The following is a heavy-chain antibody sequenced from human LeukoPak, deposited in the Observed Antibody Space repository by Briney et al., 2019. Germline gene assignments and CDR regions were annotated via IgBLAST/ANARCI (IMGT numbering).Heavy chain of an antibody. J-gene: IGHJ4*02. CDR3: ARRTGRSESYVLDY. V-gene: IGHV4-59*01. Sequence: PSETLSLTCIVPGGSISGYYWSWIRQPPGRGLEWIGYIYYSGSTNYNPSLKSRVTISADTSKNQFSLKLSSMTAADSAVYYCARRTGRSESYVLDYWGQGTLVTVSS. D-gene: IGHD1-26*01. CDR2: IYYSGST. CDR1: GGSISGYY.